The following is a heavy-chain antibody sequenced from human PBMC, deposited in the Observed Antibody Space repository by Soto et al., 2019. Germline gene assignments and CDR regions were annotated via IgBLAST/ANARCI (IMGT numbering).Heavy chain of an antibody. V-gene: IGHV3-48*01. J-gene: IGHJ4*02. CDR3: ARDHDYAFDY. D-gene: IGHD4-17*01. CDR2: KSGSTT. CDR1: GFTFSSYS. Sequence: EVQLVESGGGVVQPGGSLRLSCVASGFTFSSYSMNWVRQAPGKGLEWISYKSGSTTSYADSLKGRFTISRDNAKNLVFLQMNSLRAEDTAVYFCARDHDYAFDYWGRGTLVTVSS.